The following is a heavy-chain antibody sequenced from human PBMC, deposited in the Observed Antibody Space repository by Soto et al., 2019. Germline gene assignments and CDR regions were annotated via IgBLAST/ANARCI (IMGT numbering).Heavy chain of an antibody. D-gene: IGHD3-10*01. CDR2: IKQDGSEK. V-gene: IGHV3-7*01. CDR3: ARVEGRAHLRSHAFDI. CDR1: GFTFSSYW. Sequence: EVQLVESGGGLVQPGGSLRLSCAASGFTFSSYWMSWVRQAPGKGLEWVANIKQDGSEKYYVDSVKGRFTISRDNAKNSLYLQMNSLRAEDTAVYYCARVEGRAHLRSHAFDIWGQATMVTVSS. J-gene: IGHJ3*02.